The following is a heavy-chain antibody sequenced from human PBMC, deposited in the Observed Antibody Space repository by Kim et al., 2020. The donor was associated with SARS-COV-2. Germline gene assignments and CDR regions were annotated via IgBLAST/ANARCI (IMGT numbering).Heavy chain of an antibody. Sequence: GGSLRLSCAASGFTFDDYAMHWVRQAPGKGLEWVSGISWNSGSIGYADSVKGRFTISRDNAKNSLYLQMNGLRAEDTALYYCAKDIPDSSGWWGGMDVWGQGTTVTVSS. CDR1: GFTFDDYA. V-gene: IGHV3-9*01. J-gene: IGHJ6*02. CDR3: AKDIPDSSGWWGGMDV. D-gene: IGHD6-19*01. CDR2: ISWNSGSI.